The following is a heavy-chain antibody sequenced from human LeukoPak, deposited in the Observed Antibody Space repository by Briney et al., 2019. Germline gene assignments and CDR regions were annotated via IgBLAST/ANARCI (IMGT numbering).Heavy chain of an antibody. CDR3: ASNAYSSSSYPRTLHWFDP. J-gene: IGHJ5*02. Sequence: ASVKVSCKASGGAFSSYAISWVRQAPGQGLEWMGGIIPIFGTANYAQKFQGRVTITTDESTSTAYMELSSLRSEDTAVYYCASNAYSSSSYPRTLHWFDPWGQGTLVTVSS. CDR2: IIPIFGTA. V-gene: IGHV1-69*05. D-gene: IGHD6-6*01. CDR1: GGAFSSYA.